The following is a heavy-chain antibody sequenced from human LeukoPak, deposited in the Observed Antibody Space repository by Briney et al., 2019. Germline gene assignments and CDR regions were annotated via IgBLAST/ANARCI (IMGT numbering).Heavy chain of an antibody. V-gene: IGHV1-24*01. CDR1: GYTLTELS. D-gene: IGHD2-2*01. CDR3: ATRKTVVAYYYYHGMDV. Sequence: GASVKVSCKVSGYTLTELSMHWVRQAPGKGLEWMGGFDPEDGETIYAQKFQGRVTMTEDTSTDTAYMELSSLRSEDTAVYYCATRKTVVAYYYYHGMDVRGQGTTVTVSS. J-gene: IGHJ6*02. CDR2: FDPEDGET.